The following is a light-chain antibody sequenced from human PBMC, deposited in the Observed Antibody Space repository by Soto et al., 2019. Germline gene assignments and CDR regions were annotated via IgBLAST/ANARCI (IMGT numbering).Light chain of an antibody. CDR1: SSDVGSRDF. Sequence: QSVLTQPASVSGSPGQSITISCTGTSSDVGSRDFVSWYQQHPGKVPKLVMYEVSKRASVVYTRFSGSKSGHPASLTISGLQAEDEADYYCCSFPNSGTFVFGTGTKVTVL. CDR2: EVS. CDR3: CSFPNSGTFV. V-gene: IGLV2-23*02. J-gene: IGLJ1*01.